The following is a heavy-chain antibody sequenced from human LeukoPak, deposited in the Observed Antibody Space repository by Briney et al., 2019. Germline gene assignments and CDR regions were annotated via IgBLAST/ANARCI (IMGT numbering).Heavy chain of an antibody. J-gene: IGHJ5*02. D-gene: IGHD3-10*01. CDR1: GYTFTSYG. V-gene: IGHV1-18*01. CDR3: ARGEYGSGSYPTRP. Sequence: ASVEVSCKASGYTFTSYGISWVRQAPGQGLEWMGWISAYNGNTNYAQKLQGRVTMTTDTSTSTAYMELRSLRSDDTAVYYCARGEYGSGSYPTRPWGQGTLVTVSS. CDR2: ISAYNGNT.